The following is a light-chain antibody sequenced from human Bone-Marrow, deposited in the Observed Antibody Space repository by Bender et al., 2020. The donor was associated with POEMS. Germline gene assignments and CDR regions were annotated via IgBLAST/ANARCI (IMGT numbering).Light chain of an antibody. CDR3: ATWDDRLDGFV. J-gene: IGLJ1*01. V-gene: IGLV1-40*01. CDR1: RSYIGPDFD. CDR2: DNT. Sequence: QFVLTQPPSVSGAPGQRVTMSCTGSRSYIGPDFDVHWYQHRPGTAPRLLIYDNTKRPSGVPARFSVSKSGTSASLAISGLQSEDEADYYCATWDDRLDGFVFGSGTKVTVL.